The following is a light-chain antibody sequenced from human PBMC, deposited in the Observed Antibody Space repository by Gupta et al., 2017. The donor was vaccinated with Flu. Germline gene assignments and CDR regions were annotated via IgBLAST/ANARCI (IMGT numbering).Light chain of an antibody. Sequence: SYELTQPPSVSVSPGQTASITCSGDKLGDKYACWYQQKPAQSPVLVLYHDSKRPSGIPERFSGSNSGNTATLPICGTQAMDEADYYCQAWDSSTSGVFGGGTQLTVL. CDR2: HDS. J-gene: IGLJ2*01. CDR1: KLGDKY. V-gene: IGLV3-1*01. CDR3: QAWDSSTSGV.